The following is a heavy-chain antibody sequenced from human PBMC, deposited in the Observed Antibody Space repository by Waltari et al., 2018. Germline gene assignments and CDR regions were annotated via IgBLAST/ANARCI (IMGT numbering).Heavy chain of an antibody. V-gene: IGHV4-38-2*01. J-gene: IGHJ4*02. Sequence: QVQLQESGPGLVKPSETLSLTCAVSGYSISSGYYWGWIRRPPGKGLEWIGSIYHSGSTYYNPSLKSRVTISVDTSKNQFSLKLSSVTAADTAVYYCARAGGPWELPNFDYWGQGTLVTVSS. D-gene: IGHD1-26*01. CDR2: IYHSGST. CDR3: ARAGGPWELPNFDY. CDR1: GYSISSGYY.